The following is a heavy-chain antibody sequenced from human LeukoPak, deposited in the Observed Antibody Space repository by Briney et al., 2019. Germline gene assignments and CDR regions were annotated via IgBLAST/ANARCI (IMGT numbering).Heavy chain of an antibody. Sequence: SETLSLTCTVSGGSISSYYWSWIRQPAGKGLGLIGRIYTSGSTNYNPSLKSRVTMSLDTSKNQHSLKLSSVTAADTAVYYCAREKETTVKYYYYYYMDVWGKGTTVTVSS. V-gene: IGHV4-4*07. J-gene: IGHJ6*03. CDR1: GGSISSYY. CDR3: AREKETTVKYYYYYYMDV. CDR2: IYTSGST. D-gene: IGHD4-11*01.